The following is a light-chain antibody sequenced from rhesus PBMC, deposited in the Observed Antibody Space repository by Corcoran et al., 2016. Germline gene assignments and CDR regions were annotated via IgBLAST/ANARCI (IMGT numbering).Light chain of an antibody. J-gene: IGKJ1*01. CDR2: AAS. V-gene: IGKV1-33*02. Sequence: DIQMSQSPSSLSASVGDKVTITCQASQGISYALAWYQQTPGKAPKLLISAASTLASGVPSRFSGRRSGTDFTLTINSLQPEYFATYFCQQGYSTPWTFGQGTKVEIK. CDR3: QQGYSTPWT. CDR1: QGISYA.